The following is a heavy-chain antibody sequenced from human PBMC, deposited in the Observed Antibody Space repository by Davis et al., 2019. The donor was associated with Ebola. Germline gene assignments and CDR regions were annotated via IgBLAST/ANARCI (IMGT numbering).Heavy chain of an antibody. CDR2: ISGSGGST. D-gene: IGHD6-19*01. J-gene: IGHJ4*02. V-gene: IGHV3-23*01. CDR3: AKDQYSSGWYGY. Sequence: PGGSLRLSCAASGFTFSSYAMSWVRQAPGKGLGWVSAISGSGGSTYYADSVKGRFTISRDNSKNTLYLQMNSLRAEDTAVYYCAKDQYSSGWYGYWGQGTLVTVSS. CDR1: GFTFSSYA.